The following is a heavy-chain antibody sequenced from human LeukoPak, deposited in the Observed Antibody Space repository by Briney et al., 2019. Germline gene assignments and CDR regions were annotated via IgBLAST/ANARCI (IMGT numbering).Heavy chain of an antibody. CDR2: IYPGDSDT. V-gene: IGHV5-51*01. CDR1: GYSFTSYW. Sequence: GESLKISCKGSGYSFTSYWIGWVRQMPGKGLEWMGIIYPGDSDTRYSPSFQGQVTISADKSISTAYLQWSSLKASDTAMYYCAXYYXXXSGXXXFDYWGQGTLVTVSS. J-gene: IGHJ4*02. D-gene: IGHD3-22*01. CDR3: AXYYXXXSGXXXFDY.